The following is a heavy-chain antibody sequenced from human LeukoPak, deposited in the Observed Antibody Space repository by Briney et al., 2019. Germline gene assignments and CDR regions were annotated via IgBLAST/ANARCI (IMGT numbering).Heavy chain of an antibody. CDR3: ARKINRGPADY. CDR1: GGSISSSSYF. J-gene: IGHJ4*02. D-gene: IGHD2/OR15-2a*01. V-gene: IGHV4-39*01. Sequence: SGTLSLTCTVSGGSISSSSYFWGWIRQPPGKGLEWIGSIFYSGSTYYNPSLNSRVTISIDTSKNQFSLRLSSVTAADTAVYYCARKINRGPADYWGQGPLVTVSS. CDR2: IFYSGST.